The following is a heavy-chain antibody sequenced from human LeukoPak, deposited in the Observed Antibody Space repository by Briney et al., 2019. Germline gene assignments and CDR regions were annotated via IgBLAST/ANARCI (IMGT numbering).Heavy chain of an antibody. CDR3: ARRPYTSGWYYYFDY. CDR1: GGSISSSSYY. Sequence: TETLSLTCTVSGGSISSSSYYWGWIRQPPGKGLEWIGSIYYSGSTYYNPSLKSRVTISVDTSKNQFSLRLGSVTAADTAVYYCARRPYTSGWYYYFDYWGQGTPVTVSS. D-gene: IGHD6-19*01. J-gene: IGHJ4*02. CDR2: IYYSGST. V-gene: IGHV4-39*01.